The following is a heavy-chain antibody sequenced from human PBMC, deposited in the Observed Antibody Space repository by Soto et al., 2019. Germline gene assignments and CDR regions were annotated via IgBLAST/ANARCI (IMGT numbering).Heavy chain of an antibody. CDR3: ARHHGPTSSENWFDP. CDR2: ISTYSGDT. Sequence: ASVKVSCKASGYTFFTYDISWVRQAPGQGLEWMGWISTYSGDTKYAQKFQGRVTMTTDTSTTTAYLELRSLRSDDTAVYYCARHHGPTSSENWFDPWGQGTLVTVSS. D-gene: IGHD3-16*01. J-gene: IGHJ5*02. V-gene: IGHV1-18*01. CDR1: GYTFFTYD.